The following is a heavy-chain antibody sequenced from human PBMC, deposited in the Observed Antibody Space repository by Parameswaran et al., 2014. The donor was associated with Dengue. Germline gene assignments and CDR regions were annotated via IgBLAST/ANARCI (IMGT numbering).Heavy chain of an antibody. V-gene: IGHV3-53*01. J-gene: IGHJ6*03. CDR2: IYSGGST. Sequence: RWIRQPPGKRLEWVSVIYSGGSTYYADSVKGRFTISRDNSKNTLYLQMNSLRAEDTAVYYCARSHGYYYYMDVWGQRDHGHRLL. CDR3: ARSHGYYYYMDV.